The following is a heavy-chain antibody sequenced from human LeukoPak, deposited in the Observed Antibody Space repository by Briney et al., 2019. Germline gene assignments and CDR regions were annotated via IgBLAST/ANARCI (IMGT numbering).Heavy chain of an antibody. V-gene: IGHV4-59*02. J-gene: IGHJ3*02. CDR2: MYYSGST. CDR1: GDSVSLYY. D-gene: IGHD3-10*02. Sequence: PPETLSLTCTVSGDSVSLYYWSWIRQPPGKGLEWIGNMYYSGSTTYNPSLKSRITLSVDTSKNQFSLKLSSVTAADTAVYYCARGMFAFDIWGQGTMVTVSS. CDR3: ARGMFAFDI.